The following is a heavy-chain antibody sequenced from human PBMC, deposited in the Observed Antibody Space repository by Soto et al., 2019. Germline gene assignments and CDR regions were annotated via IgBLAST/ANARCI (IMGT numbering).Heavy chain of an antibody. D-gene: IGHD3-10*01. J-gene: IGHJ4*02. CDR2: ISPRSDYI. V-gene: IGHV3-21*06. CDR3: SRVSGTLERYSDLDY. Sequence: EVQLVESGGGLVKPGGSLRLSCAASGFIFSSYSMNWVRQAPGKGLEWVSSISPRSDYIYFADSMRGRFTISRYNAHNSLYLHMNKLRAEDKAVYHRSRVSGTLERYSDLDYWGQGTLVTVSS. CDR1: GFIFSSYS.